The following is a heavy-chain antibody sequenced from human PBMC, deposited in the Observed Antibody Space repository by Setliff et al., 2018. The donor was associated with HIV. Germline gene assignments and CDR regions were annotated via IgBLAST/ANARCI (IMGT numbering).Heavy chain of an antibody. D-gene: IGHD3-16*01. CDR2: ISSSSSTI. J-gene: IGHJ6*02. V-gene: IGHV3-48*01. Sequence: GGSLRLSCAASGFTFSSYSMNLVRQAPGKGLEWVSYISSSSSTIYYADSVRGRFTISRDNAKNTLRLQMNSLSAEDTAVYYCAKVGGLGDYVWGSWSYYYGMDVWGQGTTVTVSS. CDR3: AKVGGLGDYVWGSWSYYYGMDV. CDR1: GFTFSSYS.